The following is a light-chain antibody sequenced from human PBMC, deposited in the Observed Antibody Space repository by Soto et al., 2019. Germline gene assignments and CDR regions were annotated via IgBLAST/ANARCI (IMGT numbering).Light chain of an antibody. V-gene: IGKV3-15*01. CDR1: QSVSSN. CDR3: QQYNNWPAWT. J-gene: IGKJ1*01. Sequence: EIVMTQYPATLSVSPGERAPLSCRASQSVSSNLAWYQDKPGQAPRLLIHGASTRATGIPARFSGSGSGTEFTLTISSLQSEDFAVYYCQQYNNWPAWTFGQGTKVEIK. CDR2: GAS.